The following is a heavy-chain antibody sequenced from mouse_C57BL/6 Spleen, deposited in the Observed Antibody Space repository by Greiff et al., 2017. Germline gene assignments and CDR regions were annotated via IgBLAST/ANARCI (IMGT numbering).Heavy chain of an antibody. Sequence: VQLKESGGDLVKPGGSLKLSCAASGFTFSSYGMSWVRQTPDKRLEWVATISSGGSYTYYPDSVKGRFTISRDNAKNTLYLQMSSLKSEDTAMYYCARHNYDSFDYWGQGTTLTVSS. D-gene: IGHD2-4*01. CDR2: ISSGGSYT. CDR3: ARHNYDSFDY. V-gene: IGHV5-6*01. CDR1: GFTFSSYG. J-gene: IGHJ2*01.